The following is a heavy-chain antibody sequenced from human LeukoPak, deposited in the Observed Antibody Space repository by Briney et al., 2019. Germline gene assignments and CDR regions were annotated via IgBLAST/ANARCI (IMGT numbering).Heavy chain of an antibody. CDR3: AGAPGLLEPLDY. V-gene: IGHV3-48*03. Sequence: PGGSLRLSCAASGFTFSSYEMNWVRQAPGKGLEWVSYISSSGSTIYYADSVKGRFTISRDNSKNTLYFQMGSLRAEDMAVYYCAGAPGLLEPLDYWGQGTLVTVSS. D-gene: IGHD3-10*01. CDR2: ISSSGSTI. J-gene: IGHJ4*02. CDR1: GFTFSSYE.